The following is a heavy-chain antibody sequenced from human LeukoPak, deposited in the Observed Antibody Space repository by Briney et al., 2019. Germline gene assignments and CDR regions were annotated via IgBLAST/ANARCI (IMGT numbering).Heavy chain of an antibody. V-gene: IGHV4-38-2*02. CDR3: ARGLYYYDGSDYFFDY. J-gene: IGHJ4*02. CDR1: AFSFTSGYY. CDR2: IYHSGNT. D-gene: IGHD3-22*01. Sequence: SETLSLTCTVSAFSFTSGYYWGWIRQSPGKGLEWIGSIYHSGNTYYNPSLHNRVSISMDTSKNQFSLKLSSVTAADTAVYYCARGLYYYDGSDYFFDYWGQGTLVTVSS.